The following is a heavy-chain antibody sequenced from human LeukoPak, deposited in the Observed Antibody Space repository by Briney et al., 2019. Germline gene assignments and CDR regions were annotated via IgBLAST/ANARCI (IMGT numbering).Heavy chain of an antibody. CDR1: GGSISSSSYY. J-gene: IGHJ4*02. V-gene: IGHV4-39*01. D-gene: IGHD3-10*01. CDR2: IYYSGST. Sequence: PSETLSLTCTVSGGSISSSSYYWGWIRQPPGKGLEWIGSIYYSGSTYYNPSLKSRVTISVDTSKNQFSLKLSSVTAADTAVYYCARLGALWFYFDYWGQGTLVTVSS. CDR3: ARLGALWFYFDY.